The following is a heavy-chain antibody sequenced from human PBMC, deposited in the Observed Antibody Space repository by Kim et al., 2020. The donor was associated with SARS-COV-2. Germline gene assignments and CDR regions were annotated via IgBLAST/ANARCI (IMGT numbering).Heavy chain of an antibody. Sequence: YNPSLKSRVTISVDTSKNQFSLSLSSVTAADTAVYYCARGSAMVRGVITNWGQGTLVTVSS. D-gene: IGHD3-10*01. CDR3: ARGSAMVRGVITN. V-gene: IGHV4-39*07. J-gene: IGHJ4*02.